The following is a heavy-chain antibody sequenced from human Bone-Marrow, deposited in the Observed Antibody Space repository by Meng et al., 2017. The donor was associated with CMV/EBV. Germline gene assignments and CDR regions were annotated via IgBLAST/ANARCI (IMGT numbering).Heavy chain of an antibody. Sequence: GESLKISCAASGFTFSSYSMNWVRQAPGKGLEWVSSISSSSSYIYYADSVKGRFTISRDNSKNTLYLQMNSLRAEDTAVYYCAKDPTAAIRYSSSSVPLWGQGTLVTVSS. V-gene: IGHV3-21*04. CDR1: GFTFSSYS. CDR3: AKDPTAAIRYSSSSVPL. J-gene: IGHJ4*02. CDR2: ISSSSSYI. D-gene: IGHD6-13*01.